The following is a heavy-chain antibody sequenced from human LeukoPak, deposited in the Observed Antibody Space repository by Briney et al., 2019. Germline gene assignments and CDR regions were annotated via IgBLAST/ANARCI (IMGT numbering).Heavy chain of an antibody. Sequence: SVKVSCKASGGTFNSYAISWVRQAPGQGLEWMGGIIPIFGTANYAQKFQGRVTITADESTSTAYMELSSLRSEDTAVYYCARGRRGLWFGETPYYFDYWGQGTLVTVSS. CDR1: GGTFNSYA. V-gene: IGHV1-69*01. J-gene: IGHJ4*02. CDR2: IIPIFGTA. D-gene: IGHD3-10*01. CDR3: ARGRRGLWFGETPYYFDY.